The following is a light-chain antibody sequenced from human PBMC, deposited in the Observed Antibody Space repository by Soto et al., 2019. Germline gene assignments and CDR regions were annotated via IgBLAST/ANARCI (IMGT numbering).Light chain of an antibody. CDR3: QQYGSSGT. Sequence: EIVVTQSPATLSVSPGERATLSCRASQSVSSKLAWYQQKPGQAPRLLIYGASTRATGIPDRFSGSGSGTDFTLTISRLEPEDFAVYYCQQYGSSGTFGQGTKVDIK. CDR2: GAS. V-gene: IGKV3-20*01. CDR1: QSVSSK. J-gene: IGKJ1*01.